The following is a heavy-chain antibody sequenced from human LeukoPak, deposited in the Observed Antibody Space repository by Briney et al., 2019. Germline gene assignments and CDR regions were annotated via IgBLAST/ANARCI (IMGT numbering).Heavy chain of an antibody. D-gene: IGHD2-8*01. V-gene: IGHV3-48*02. CDR2: ISSSSSTI. Sequence: GGSLRLSCAASGFTFSSYSMNWVRQAPGKGLEWVSYISSSSSTIYYADSVKGRFTISRDNAKNSLYLQMNSLRDDDTAVYYCGRDNGRGRTPIDYWGQGTLVTVSS. J-gene: IGHJ4*02. CDR3: GRDNGRGRTPIDY. CDR1: GFTFSSYS.